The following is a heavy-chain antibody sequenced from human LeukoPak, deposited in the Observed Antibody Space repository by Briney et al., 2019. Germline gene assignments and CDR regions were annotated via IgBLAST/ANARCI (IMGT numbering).Heavy chain of an antibody. CDR1: GGTFSSYA. CDR2: IIPILGIA. D-gene: IGHD6-25*01. CDR3: ARSQVPYSSASLAF. J-gene: IGHJ4*02. V-gene: IGHV1-69*04. Sequence: SVKVSCKASGGTFSSYAISWVRQAPGQGLEWMGRIIPILGIANYAQKFQGRVTITADKSTSTAYMELSSLRSEDTAVYYCARSQVPYSSASLAFWGQGTLVTVSS.